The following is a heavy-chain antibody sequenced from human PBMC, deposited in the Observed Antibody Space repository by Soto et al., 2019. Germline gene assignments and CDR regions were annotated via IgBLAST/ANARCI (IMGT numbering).Heavy chain of an antibody. CDR3: ARGSKATVNSFDL. J-gene: IGHJ2*01. CDR2: MNPNSGNA. Sequence: EASVKVSCKASGYTFTSYDIIWVRQATGQGLEWMGWMNPNSGNAGYAHKFQGRVTMTRNTSISSAYMELSSLRSEDTAVYYCARGSKATVNSFDLWGRGTLVNVSS. D-gene: IGHD4-17*01. V-gene: IGHV1-8*01. CDR1: GYTFTSYD.